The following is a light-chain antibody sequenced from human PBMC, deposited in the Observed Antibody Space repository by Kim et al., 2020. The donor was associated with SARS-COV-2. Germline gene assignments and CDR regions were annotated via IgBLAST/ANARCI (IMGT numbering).Light chain of an antibody. CDR3: QQCKGAPWT. J-gene: IGKJ1*01. CDR1: QGISNY. Sequence: ASVGDRVTYTCRASQGISNYLAWYQQKPGKVPKLLIYAASALRSGVPSRFSGSGSGTDFTLTITSLQPEDVAVYYCQQCKGAPWTFGHGTKVDIK. CDR2: AAS. V-gene: IGKV1-27*01.